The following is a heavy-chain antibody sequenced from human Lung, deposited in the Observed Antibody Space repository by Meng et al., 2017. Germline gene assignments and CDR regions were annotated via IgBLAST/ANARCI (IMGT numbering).Heavy chain of an antibody. J-gene: IGHJ4*02. CDR1: GYTFTNYA. Sequence: QVQLVQSGSELKKPGASGMSSCKASGYTFTNYAMNWVRQAPGQGLEWMGWINTNTGDPTYAQGFTGRFVFSLDTSVSTAYLQISSLKTEDTAVYYCARKKWLATGEVHWGQGTLVTVSS. CDR3: ARKKWLATGEVH. V-gene: IGHV7-4-1*02. CDR2: INTNTGDP. D-gene: IGHD6-19*01.